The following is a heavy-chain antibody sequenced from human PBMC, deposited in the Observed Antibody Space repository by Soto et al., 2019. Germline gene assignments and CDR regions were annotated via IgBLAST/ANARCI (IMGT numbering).Heavy chain of an antibody. J-gene: IGHJ5*02. CDR2: MNPGSGDT. CDR1: GYTFTNND. D-gene: IGHD5-18*01. Sequence: QVQLVQSGAEVKMPGASVKVSCKASGYTFTNNDVSWVRQATGQGLEWMGWMNPGSGDTGYAQKFQGRVTMTRDISIATAYMELNSLTSEDTAIYYFARMESFGSLNWVAPWRQGTLVTVAS. V-gene: IGHV1-8*02. CDR3: ARMESFGSLNWVAP.